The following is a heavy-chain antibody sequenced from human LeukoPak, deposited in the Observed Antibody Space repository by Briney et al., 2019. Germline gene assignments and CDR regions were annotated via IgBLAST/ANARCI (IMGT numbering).Heavy chain of an antibody. CDR3: ARCASGFDS. V-gene: IGHV4-61*01. J-gene: IGHJ4*02. Sequence: SETLSLTCTVSGDSANSGTYYWNWIRQPPGKGLEWIGYIYYSGNTKYNPSLKSRVTISLDTSKNQFSLNLSSVTAADTAMYYCARCASGFDSWGQGTLVTVSS. CDR2: IYYSGNT. CDR1: GDSANSGTYY. D-gene: IGHD1-1*01.